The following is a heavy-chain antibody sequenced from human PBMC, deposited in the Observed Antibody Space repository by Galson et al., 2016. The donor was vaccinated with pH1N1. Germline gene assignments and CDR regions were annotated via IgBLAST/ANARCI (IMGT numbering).Heavy chain of an antibody. CDR3: ARIARGTSGFDY. Sequence: SVKVSCKASGYTFTAHYVHWVRQAPGQGLEWMGWINPNSGATHYAQNFQGRVTLTRDTSITTVHMELSSLRPDDTALYSCARIARGTSGFDYWGQGTPVTVSS. CDR2: INPNSGAT. CDR1: GYTFTAHY. V-gene: IGHV1-2*02. J-gene: IGHJ4*02. D-gene: IGHD3-16*01.